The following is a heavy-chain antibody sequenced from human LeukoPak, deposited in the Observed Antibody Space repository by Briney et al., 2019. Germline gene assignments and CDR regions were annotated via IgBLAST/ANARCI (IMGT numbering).Heavy chain of an antibody. V-gene: IGHV5-51*01. J-gene: IGHJ4*02. CDR1: GYSFTGSW. CDR2: IYPGDSDT. D-gene: IGHD6-13*01. CDR3: ARQEGSRVDY. Sequence: GESLKISCRTSGYSFTGSWIGWVRQMPGKGLEWMGIIYPGDSDTRYSPSFQGQVTISADKSISTAYLQWSSLKASDTAMYYCARQEGSRVDYWGQGTLVTVSS.